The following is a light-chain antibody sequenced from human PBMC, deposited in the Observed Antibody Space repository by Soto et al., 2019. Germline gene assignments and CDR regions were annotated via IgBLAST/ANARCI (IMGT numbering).Light chain of an antibody. V-gene: IGKV2-30*02. CDR2: MVS. Sequence: DVVVTQSPLSLPVTLGRPASISCRSSQSLVHSNGNTYLSWFQQRPGQSPRRLIYMVSNRDSGVPDRFSGSGSGADFTLKISRVEAEDVAVYYCMQGTHWPRAFGQGTRLEIK. J-gene: IGKJ5*01. CDR3: MQGTHWPRA. CDR1: QSLVHSNGNTY.